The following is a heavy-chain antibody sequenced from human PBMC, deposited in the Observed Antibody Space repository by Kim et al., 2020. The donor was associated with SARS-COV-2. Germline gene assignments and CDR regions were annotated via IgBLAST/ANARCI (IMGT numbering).Heavy chain of an antibody. V-gene: IGHV5-51*01. D-gene: IGHD3-16*01. CDR2: IFPRDSDT. CDR3: AIHIMIRGAILIDH. J-gene: IGHJ4*02. Sequence: GESLKISCKGSGYSFTTYWIGWVRQMPGKGLEWMGIIFPRDSDTRYSPSFEGQVTISADKSISTAYLQWRSLKASDTAMYYCAIHIMIRGAILIDHWGQGTLVTVSS. CDR1: GYSFTTYW.